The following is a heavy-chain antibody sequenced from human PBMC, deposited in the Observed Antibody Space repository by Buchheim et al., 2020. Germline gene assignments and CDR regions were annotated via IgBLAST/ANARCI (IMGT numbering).Heavy chain of an antibody. V-gene: IGHV3-66*01. CDR1: GFTVSSNY. Sequence: EVQLVESGGGLVQPGGSLRLSCAASGFTVSSNYMSWVRQAPGKGLEWVSVIYRGGSTYYAASVKGRFTISRANSKTTLYFQMNSVRAEDTAVYNCATGGWQQFDYWGQRTL. D-gene: IGHD2-15*01. CDR2: IYRGGST. J-gene: IGHJ4*02. CDR3: ATGGWQQFDY.